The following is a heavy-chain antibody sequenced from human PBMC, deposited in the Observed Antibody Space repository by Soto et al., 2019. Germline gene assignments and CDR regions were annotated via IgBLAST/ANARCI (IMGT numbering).Heavy chain of an antibody. V-gene: IGHV3-48*01. Sequence: GGSLRLSCAASGFTFSSYSMNWVRQAPGKGLEWISYISSSSTIYYADSVKGRFTISRDNAKNSLYLQMNSLRAEDTAVYYCAVTIFGLAPPDYSGQGTLVTVSS. J-gene: IGHJ4*02. CDR3: AVTIFGLAPPDY. CDR1: GFTFSSYS. D-gene: IGHD3-3*01. CDR2: ISSSSTI.